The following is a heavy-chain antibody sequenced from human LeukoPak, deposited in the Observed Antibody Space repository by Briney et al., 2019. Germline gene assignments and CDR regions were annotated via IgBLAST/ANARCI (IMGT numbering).Heavy chain of an antibody. Sequence: PGGAPCLSFGAPGFPFKKAWMRWGRQAPGKGVEWVGRIKSKTDGGTTDYAAPVKGRFTISRDDSKNTLYLQMNSLKTEDTAVYYCTTYDSSGFWGQGTLVTVSS. CDR2: IKSKTDGGTT. J-gene: IGHJ4*02. CDR3: TTYDSSGF. CDR1: GFPFKKAW. V-gene: IGHV3-15*01. D-gene: IGHD3-22*01.